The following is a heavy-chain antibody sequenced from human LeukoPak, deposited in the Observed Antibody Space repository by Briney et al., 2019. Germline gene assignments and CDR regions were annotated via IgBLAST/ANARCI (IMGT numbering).Heavy chain of an antibody. CDR1: GFTVSPNY. Sequence: PGGSLRLSCAASGFTVSPNYMSWVRLAPGKGLEWVSLLHSDGATYYAESVKGRFTISTDNSKNILYLQMNSLRVEDTAVYYCARDRGRVEYCSSISCYEWYGFDPWGQGTLVTVSS. CDR2: LHSDGAT. J-gene: IGHJ5*02. CDR3: ARDRGRVEYCSSISCYEWYGFDP. V-gene: IGHV3-66*01. D-gene: IGHD2-2*01.